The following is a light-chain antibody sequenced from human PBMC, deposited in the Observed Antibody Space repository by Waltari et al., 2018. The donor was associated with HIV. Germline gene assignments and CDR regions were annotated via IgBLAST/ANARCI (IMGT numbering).Light chain of an antibody. V-gene: IGLV2-11*01. CDR3: CSYAGSYTFV. CDR2: DVT. J-gene: IGLJ2*01. CDR1: SSDVGGYNY. Sequence: QSALTQPRSVSGSPGQSVNISCTGTSSDVGGYNYVYWNQQHPGKAPKLMINDVTTRPSGVPDGFSGSMSGTTASLSISWLQAEDEADDYCCSYAGSYTFVFGGGTKVTVL.